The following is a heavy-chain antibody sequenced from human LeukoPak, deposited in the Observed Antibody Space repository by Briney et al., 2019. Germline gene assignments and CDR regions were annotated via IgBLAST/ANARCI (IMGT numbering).Heavy chain of an antibody. D-gene: IGHD4-17*01. J-gene: IGHJ4*02. CDR1: GFTFSSYA. Sequence: GGSLRLSCAASGFTFSSYAMSWVRQAPGKGLEWVSAISGSGGSTYYADSVKGRFTISRDNSKNTLYLQMNSLRAEDTAVYYCAKDPYGDYDTEGDYWGQGTLVTVPS. V-gene: IGHV3-23*01. CDR2: ISGSGGST. CDR3: AKDPYGDYDTEGDY.